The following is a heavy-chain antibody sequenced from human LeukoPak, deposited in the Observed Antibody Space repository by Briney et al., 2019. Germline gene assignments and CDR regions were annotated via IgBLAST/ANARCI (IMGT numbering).Heavy chain of an antibody. V-gene: IGHV3-49*04. CDR1: GFTLSIAL. J-gene: IGHJ4*02. Sequence: GALRLSFTGSGFTLSIALISLGRQAPGKGLELVGFIRSKAYGGTTEYAASVKGRFTISRDDSKRIAYLQMNSLKTEDTAVYYCTRARGKGYYDSSAFYYFDYWGQGTLVTVSS. D-gene: IGHD3-22*01. CDR2: IRSKAYGGTT. CDR3: TRARGKGYYDSSAFYYFDY.